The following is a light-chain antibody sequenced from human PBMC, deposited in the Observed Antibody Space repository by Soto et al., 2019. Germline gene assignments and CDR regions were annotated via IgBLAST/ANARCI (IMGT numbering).Light chain of an antibody. CDR1: QDIYNS. Sequence: IQLTQSPASLSASVGETVTITCRASQDIYNSLNSFQHKPGKAPNLLIYAVSSLETGVPSRLSGRGSGTVFRLTINSRQSHDFATYYFQQHDCRPPMPFGQGTRLDIQ. CDR3: QQHDCRPPMP. V-gene: IGKV1-33*01. CDR2: AVS. J-gene: IGKJ5*01.